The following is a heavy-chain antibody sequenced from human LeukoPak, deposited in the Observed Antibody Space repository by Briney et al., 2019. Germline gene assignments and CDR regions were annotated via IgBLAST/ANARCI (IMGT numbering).Heavy chain of an antibody. CDR2: IYYGGSNK. J-gene: IGHJ6*03. CDR3: ARAHYSNGPPYFFYYYMDV. D-gene: IGHD4-11*01. V-gene: IGHV3-33*01. CDR1: GITFSNYG. Sequence: GRSLRLSCAASGITFSNYGMHWVRQAPGKGLEWVAVIYYGGSNKYYADSVKGRFIISRDNSKSTLYLQMNSLRADDTAVYYCARAHYSNGPPYFFYYYMDVWGKGTTVTVSS.